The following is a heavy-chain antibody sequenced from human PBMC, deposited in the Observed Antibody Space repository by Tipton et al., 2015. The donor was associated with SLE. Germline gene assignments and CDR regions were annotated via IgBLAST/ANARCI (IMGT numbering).Heavy chain of an antibody. CDR3: ARDSLRGGFFGTKDKWFDP. Sequence: SLRLSCEVSEITFSDYSFIWVRQAPRKGLEWVSYISGTGIVTFYSDAVKGRFTISRDDEKHSVYLQMNSLRVEDTATYYCARDSLRGGFFGTKDKWFDPWGQGTQVTVSP. CDR2: ISGTGIVT. CDR1: EITFSDYS. D-gene: IGHD3-10*01. V-gene: IGHV3-48*01. J-gene: IGHJ5*02.